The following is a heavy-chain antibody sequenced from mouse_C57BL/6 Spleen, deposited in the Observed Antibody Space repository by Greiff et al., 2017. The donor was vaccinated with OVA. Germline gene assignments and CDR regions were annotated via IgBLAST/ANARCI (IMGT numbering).Heavy chain of an antibody. V-gene: IGHV1-9*01. J-gene: IGHJ3*01. CDR3: ARTPYDYGSSSFAY. CDR1: GYTFTGYW. D-gene: IGHD1-1*01. Sequence: QVQLKESGAELMKPGASVKLSCTATGYTFTGYWIEWVKQRPGHGLEWIGEILPGSGSTNYYEKFKGKATFTADTSSNTAYMQLSSLTTEDSAIYYCARTPYDYGSSSFAYWGQGTLVTVSA. CDR2: ILPGSGST.